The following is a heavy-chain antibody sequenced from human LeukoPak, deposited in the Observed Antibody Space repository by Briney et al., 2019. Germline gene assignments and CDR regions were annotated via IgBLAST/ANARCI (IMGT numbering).Heavy chain of an antibody. CDR2: ISYDGSNK. D-gene: IGHD6-19*01. CDR3: AREGSSGGGDY. J-gene: IGHJ4*02. CDR1: GLTCRSYA. V-gene: IGHV3-30*04. Sequence: RILRLCCAASGLTCRSYAMRRIRKDPGKGLEWVAVISYDGSNKYYADSVKGRFTISRDNSKNTLYLQMNSLRAEDTAVYYCAREGSSGGGDYWGQGTLVTVSS.